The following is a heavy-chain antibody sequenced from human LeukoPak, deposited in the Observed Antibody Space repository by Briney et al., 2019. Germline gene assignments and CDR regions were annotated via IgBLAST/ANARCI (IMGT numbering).Heavy chain of an antibody. CDR1: GYTFTSYG. CDR2: ISAYNGNT. D-gene: IGHD3-22*01. V-gene: IGHV1-18*01. Sequence: GASVKVSCKASGYTFTSYGISWVRQAPGQGLEWMGWISAYNGNTNYAQKLQGRVTMTTDTSTSTAYMGLRSLRSDDTAVYYCARGTKDYYDSSGPGSYFDLWGRGTLVTVSS. CDR3: ARGTKDYYDSSGPGSYFDL. J-gene: IGHJ2*01.